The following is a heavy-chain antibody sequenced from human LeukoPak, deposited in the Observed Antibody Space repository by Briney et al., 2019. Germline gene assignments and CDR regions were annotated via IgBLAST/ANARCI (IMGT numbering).Heavy chain of an antibody. CDR2: FDPEDGET. CDR1: GYTLTELS. V-gene: IGHV1-24*01. CDR3: ARRSAAKDAFDF. J-gene: IGHJ3*01. D-gene: IGHD6-25*01. Sequence: ASVKVSCKVSGYTLTELSMHWVRQAPGKGLEWMGGFDPEDGETIYAQKFQGRVTMTEDTSTDTAYMELSSLRSEDTAVYYCARRSAAKDAFDFWGQGTMVTVSS.